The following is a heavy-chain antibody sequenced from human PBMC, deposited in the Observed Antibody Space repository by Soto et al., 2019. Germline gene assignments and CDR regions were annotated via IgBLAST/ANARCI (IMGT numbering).Heavy chain of an antibody. V-gene: IGHV1-18*04. CDR1: GYTITSYG. Sequence: GSSGKVSCKAPGYTITSYGIRSVRQAPGQGLEWMGWISAYNGNTNYAQKLQGRVTMTTDTSTSTAYMELRSLRSDDTAVYYCARDRVEPGLVSYWAQGTLVTVSS. CDR3: ARDRVEPGLVSY. CDR2: ISAYNGNT. D-gene: IGHD1-26*01. J-gene: IGHJ4*02.